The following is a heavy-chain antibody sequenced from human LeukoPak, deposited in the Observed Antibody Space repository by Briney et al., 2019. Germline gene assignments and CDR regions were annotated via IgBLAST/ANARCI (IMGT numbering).Heavy chain of an antibody. CDR3: ARVAGGRWDNWFDP. Sequence: ASVKVSCKASGGTFSSYAISWVRQAPGQGLEWMGEVIPIFGTANYAQKFQGRVTITADESTSTAYMELSSLRSEDTAVYYCARVAGGRWDNWFDPWGQGTLVTVSS. CDR2: VIPIFGTA. D-gene: IGHD4-23*01. J-gene: IGHJ5*02. V-gene: IGHV1-69*13. CDR1: GGTFSSYA.